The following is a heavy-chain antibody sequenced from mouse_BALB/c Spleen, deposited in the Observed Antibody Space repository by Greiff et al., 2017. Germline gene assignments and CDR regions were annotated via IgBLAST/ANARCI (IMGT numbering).Heavy chain of an antibody. CDR1: GYTFTSYY. V-gene: IGHV1S81*02. CDR3: TRYGDRDYYAMDY. J-gene: IGHJ4*01. D-gene: IGHD1-1*02. Sequence: QVQLQQSGAELVKPGASVKLSCKASGYTFTSYYMYWVKQSPGQGLEWIVEINPSNGGTNYNEKFKSKATLTVDKSSSTAYMQLSSLTSEDSAVYYCTRYGDRDYYAMDYWGQGTSVTVSS. CDR2: INPSNGGT.